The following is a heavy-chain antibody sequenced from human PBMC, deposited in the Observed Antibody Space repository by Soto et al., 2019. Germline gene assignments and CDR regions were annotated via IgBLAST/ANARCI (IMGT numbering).Heavy chain of an antibody. CDR3: ARLAMVRGVVPHFDY. J-gene: IGHJ4*02. V-gene: IGHV5-51*01. CDR1: GYSFTSYW. Sequence: GESLKISCKGSGYSFTSYWIGWVRQMPGKGLEWMGIIYPGDSDTRYSPSFQGQVTISADKSISTAYLQWSSLKASDTAMYYCARLAMVRGVVPHFDYWGQGTLVTVSS. CDR2: IYPGDSDT. D-gene: IGHD3-10*01.